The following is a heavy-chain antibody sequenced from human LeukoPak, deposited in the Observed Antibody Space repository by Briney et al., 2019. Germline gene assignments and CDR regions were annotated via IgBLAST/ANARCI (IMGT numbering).Heavy chain of an antibody. CDR3: ARGLTPHYDILTGYPDAFDI. CDR2: ISAYNGNT. CDR1: GYTFTSYG. Sequence: ASVKVSCKASGYTFTSYGISWVRQAPGQGLEWMGWISAYNGNTNYAQKLQGRVTMTTDTSTSTAYMELRSLRSDDTAVYYCARGLTPHYDILTGYPDAFDIWGQGTMVTVSS. D-gene: IGHD3-9*01. J-gene: IGHJ3*02. V-gene: IGHV1-18*01.